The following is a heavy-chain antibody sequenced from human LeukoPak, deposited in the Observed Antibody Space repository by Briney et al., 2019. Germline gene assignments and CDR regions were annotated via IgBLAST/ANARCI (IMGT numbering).Heavy chain of an antibody. V-gene: IGHV4-4*09. CDR3: ARQASGSYWGSDAFDI. Sequence: SETLSLTCTVSGGSIRSYYWSWIRQPPGKGLEWTGYIYTSGSTNYNPSLKSRVTISIDTSKNQFSLKLISVTAADTAAYYCARQASGSYWGSDAFDIWGQGTMVTVSS. CDR2: IYTSGST. D-gene: IGHD1-26*01. J-gene: IGHJ3*02. CDR1: GGSIRSYY.